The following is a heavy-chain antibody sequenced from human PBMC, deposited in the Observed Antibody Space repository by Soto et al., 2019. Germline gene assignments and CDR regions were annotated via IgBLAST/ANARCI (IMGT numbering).Heavy chain of an antibody. CDR2: IWYDGSNK. D-gene: IGHD2-21*02. J-gene: IGHJ6*02. V-gene: IGHV3-33*01. CDR3: ARGLRHIVVVTAIRGYYYGMDV. Sequence: PGGSLRLSCAASGFTFSSYGMHWVRQAPGKGLEWVAVIWYDGSNKYYADSVKGRFTISRDNSKNTLYLQMNSLRAEDTAVYYCARGLRHIVVVTAIRGYYYGMDVWGQGTTVTVSS. CDR1: GFTFSSYG.